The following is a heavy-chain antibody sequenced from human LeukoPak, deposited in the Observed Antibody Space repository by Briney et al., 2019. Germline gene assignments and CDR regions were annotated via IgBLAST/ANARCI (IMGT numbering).Heavy chain of an antibody. CDR2: IHERENYQ. CDR1: GFTFYKYL. J-gene: IGHJ5*02. CDR3: ARDIPGGASLLDQ. Sequence: GGSLRLSCAVSGFTFYKYLVTWVRPAPGGGGEWVGHIHERENYQNSVGSVRGRYTVHRHNTKHVLYMQMDSQRAEDTAVYYCARDIPGGASLLDQWGEGTLV. D-gene: IGHD1-26*01. V-gene: IGHV3-7*01.